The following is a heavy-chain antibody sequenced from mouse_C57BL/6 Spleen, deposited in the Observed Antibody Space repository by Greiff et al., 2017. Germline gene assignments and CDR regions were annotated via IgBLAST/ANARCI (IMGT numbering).Heavy chain of an antibody. D-gene: IGHD1-1*01. J-gene: IGHJ2*01. CDR3: AREGDYYYGGSYDYFDY. CDR1: GYTFPSYW. CDR2: IDPSDSYT. Sequence: VQLQQPGAELVMPGASVKLSCKASGYTFPSYWMHWVKPRPGHGLEWIGEIDPSDSYTNYNQKFKGQSTLTVDKSSSAAYMQVRSPTSEDSAVYCCAREGDYYYGGSYDYFDYWGQGTTLTVSS. V-gene: IGHV1-69*01.